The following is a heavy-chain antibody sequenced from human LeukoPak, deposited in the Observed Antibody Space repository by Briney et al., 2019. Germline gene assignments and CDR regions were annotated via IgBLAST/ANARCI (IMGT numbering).Heavy chain of an antibody. J-gene: IGHJ4*02. CDR2: IYHSGST. Sequence: PSETLSLTCTVSGYSISSGYYWGWIRQPPGTGLEWIGSIYHSGSTYYNPSLKSRVTISVDTSKNQFSLKLSSVTAADTAVYYCASQGYYFDYWGQGTLVTVSS. CDR1: GYSISSGYY. V-gene: IGHV4-38-2*02. CDR3: ASQGYYFDY.